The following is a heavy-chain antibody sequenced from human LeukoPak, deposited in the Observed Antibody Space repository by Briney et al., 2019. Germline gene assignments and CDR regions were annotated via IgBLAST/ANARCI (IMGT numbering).Heavy chain of an antibody. CDR3: ARDEGYYDSSGLDP. CDR1: GGSISSGSYY. Sequence: SQTLSLTCTVSGGSISSGSYYWSRIRQPAGKGLEWIGRIYTSGSTNYNPSLKSRVTISVDTSKNQFSLKLSSVTAADTAVYYCARDEGYYDSSGLDPWGQGTLVTVSS. J-gene: IGHJ5*02. CDR2: IYTSGST. D-gene: IGHD3-22*01. V-gene: IGHV4-61*02.